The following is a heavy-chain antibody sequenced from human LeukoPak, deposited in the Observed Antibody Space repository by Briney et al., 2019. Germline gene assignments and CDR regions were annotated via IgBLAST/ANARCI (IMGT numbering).Heavy chain of an antibody. Sequence: GASVKVSCKTSGYTFTDYDVHWVRQAPGQGLEWMGWINPNSATTNYAQRLQGRVTFTRDTSLSIAYMELSSLTSEDAAVYFCARGDVGETNTAFDVWGQGTLVAVSS. V-gene: IGHV1-8*03. D-gene: IGHD4-17*01. CDR1: GYTFTDYD. CDR2: INPNSATT. CDR3: ARGDVGETNTAFDV. J-gene: IGHJ3*01.